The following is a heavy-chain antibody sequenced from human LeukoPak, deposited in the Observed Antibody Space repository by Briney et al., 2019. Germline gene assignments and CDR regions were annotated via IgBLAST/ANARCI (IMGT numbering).Heavy chain of an antibody. V-gene: IGHV7-4-1*02. CDR2: INTNTGNP. CDR3: CLYYYDSSGYYGALDY. Sequence: ASVTVSCKASGYTFTSYAMNWVRQAPGQGLEWMGWINTNTGNPTYAQGFTGRFVFSLDTSVSTAYLQISSLKAEDTAVYYCCLYYYDSSGYYGALDYWGQGTLVTVSS. CDR1: GYTFTSYA. J-gene: IGHJ4*02. D-gene: IGHD3-22*01.